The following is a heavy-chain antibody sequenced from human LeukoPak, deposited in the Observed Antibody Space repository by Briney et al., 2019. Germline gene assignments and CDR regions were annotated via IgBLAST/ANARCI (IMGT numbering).Heavy chain of an antibody. D-gene: IGHD2-8*01. V-gene: IGHV3-53*01. CDR1: GFIVSSNY. J-gene: IGHJ4*02. CDR2: IYSGGRT. Sequence: GGSLRLSCVASGFIVSSNYMSWVRQAPGKGLEWVSVIYSGGRTYYADSVKGRFTISRDNSKSTLYLQMNSLRAEDTAVYYCARDLGYCTNGVCHTRFDYWGQGTLVAVSS. CDR3: ARDLGYCTNGVCHTRFDY.